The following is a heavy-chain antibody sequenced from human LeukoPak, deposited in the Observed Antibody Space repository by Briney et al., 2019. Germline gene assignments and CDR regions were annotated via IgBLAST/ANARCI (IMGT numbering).Heavy chain of an antibody. CDR3: ARGFTVTANRDY. J-gene: IGHJ4*02. Sequence: GASVKVSCKASGYTFTSYDINWVRQATGQGLEWMGWMNPNSGNTGYAQKFQGRVTLTRNTPISTAYMELSRLRSEDTAVYYCARGFTVTANRDYWGQGTLVTVSS. CDR1: GYTFTSYD. CDR2: MNPNSGNT. V-gene: IGHV1-8*01. D-gene: IGHD4-11*01.